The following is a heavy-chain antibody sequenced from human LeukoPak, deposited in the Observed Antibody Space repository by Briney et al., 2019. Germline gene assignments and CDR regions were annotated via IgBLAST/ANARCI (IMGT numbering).Heavy chain of an antibody. CDR3: ARPGYYDSSGPPDAFDI. V-gene: IGHV4-30-4*01. D-gene: IGHD3-22*01. CDR2: IYYSGST. J-gene: IGHJ3*02. Sequence: SQTLSLTCTVSGGSISSGDYYWSWIRQPPGTGLEWIGYIYYSGSTYYNPSLKSRVTILVDTSKNQFSLKLSSVTAADTAVYYCARPGYYDSSGPPDAFDIWGQGTMVTVSS. CDR1: GGSISSGDYY.